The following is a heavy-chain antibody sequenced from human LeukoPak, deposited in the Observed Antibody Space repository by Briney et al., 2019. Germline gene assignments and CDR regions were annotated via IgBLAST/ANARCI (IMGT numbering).Heavy chain of an antibody. D-gene: IGHD1-26*01. J-gene: IGHJ3*02. CDR1: GFTFSSYW. CDR2: INSDGSST. Sequence: GGSLRLSCAASGFTFSSYWMHWVRQAPGKGLVWVSRINSDGSSTAYADSVKGRFTISRDIAKSTLYLQMDSLRTEDTAVYYCVRGGSSRLNAFDIWGQGTMVTVSS. CDR3: VRGGSSRLNAFDI. V-gene: IGHV3-74*01.